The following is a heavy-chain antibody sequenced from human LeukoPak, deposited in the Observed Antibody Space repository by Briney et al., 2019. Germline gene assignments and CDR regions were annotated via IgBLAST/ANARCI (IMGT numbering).Heavy chain of an antibody. J-gene: IGHJ4*02. CDR3: ARLVSVSGIDY. CDR2: INHSGST. V-gene: IGHV4-34*01. D-gene: IGHD5/OR15-5a*01. Sequence: PPETLSLTCAVYGGSFSGYYWSWIRQPPGKGLEWIGEINHSGSTNYNPSLKSRVTISVDTSKNQFSLKLSSVTAADTAVYYCARLVSVSGIDYWGQGTLVTVSS. CDR1: GGSFSGYY.